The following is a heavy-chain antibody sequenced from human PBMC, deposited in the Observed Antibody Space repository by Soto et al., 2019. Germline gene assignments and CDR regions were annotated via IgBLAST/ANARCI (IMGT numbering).Heavy chain of an antibody. CDR2: VSYDGGTK. V-gene: IGHV3-30*18. CDR3: VKEFGVAGSSYESFFDY. D-gene: IGHD5-18*01. CDR1: GFTLSSHG. J-gene: IGHJ4*02. Sequence: QVQLVESGGGVVQPGGSLRLSCAASGFTLSSHGMQWVRQAPDKGLEWVAVVSYDGGTKYYADSVKGRFTISRDNSKNTLYLQMNSLRAEDTAVYYCVKEFGVAGSSYESFFDYWGQGTLVTVSS.